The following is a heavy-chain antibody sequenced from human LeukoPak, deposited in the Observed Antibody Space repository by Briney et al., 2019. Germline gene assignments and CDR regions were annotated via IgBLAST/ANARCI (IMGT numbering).Heavy chain of an antibody. D-gene: IGHD2-2*01. V-gene: IGHV1-46*01. CDR1: GYTFTSNY. J-gene: IGHJ4*02. CDR2: IHPSGGNT. Sequence: AASVKVSCKASGYTFTSNYIHWVRQAPGQGLEWMGIIHPSGGNTNYAQKFQGRVAMTRDTSTSTVYMELSSLRSEDTAIYYCARDCSSTRCQGPVFDNWGQGTLVTVSS. CDR3: ARDCSSTRCQGPVFDN.